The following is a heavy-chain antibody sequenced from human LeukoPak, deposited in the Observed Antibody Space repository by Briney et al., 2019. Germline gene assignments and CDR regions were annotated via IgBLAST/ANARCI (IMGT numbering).Heavy chain of an antibody. Sequence: PGRSLRLSCAASGCTVSSYGMHWVRQAPGKGLEWVAVISYDGSNKYYADSVKGRFTISRDNSKNTLYLQMNSLRAEDTAVYYCAKDPWAYGSGPMMNWGQGTLVTVSS. J-gene: IGHJ4*02. CDR3: AKDPWAYGSGPMMN. V-gene: IGHV3-30*18. CDR1: GCTVSSYG. CDR2: ISYDGSNK. D-gene: IGHD3-10*01.